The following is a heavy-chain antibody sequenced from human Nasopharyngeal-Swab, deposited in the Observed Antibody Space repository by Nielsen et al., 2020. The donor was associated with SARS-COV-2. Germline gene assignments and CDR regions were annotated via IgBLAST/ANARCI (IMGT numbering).Heavy chain of an antibody. J-gene: IGHJ6*02. D-gene: IGHD5-12*01. Sequence: VRQAPGKGLEWVAVISYDGSNKYYADSVKGRFTISRDNSKNTLYLQMNSLRAGDTAVYYCAKGGYSGYDPLGMDVWGQGTTVTVSS. CDR2: ISYDGSNK. CDR3: AKGGYSGYDPLGMDV. V-gene: IGHV3-30*18.